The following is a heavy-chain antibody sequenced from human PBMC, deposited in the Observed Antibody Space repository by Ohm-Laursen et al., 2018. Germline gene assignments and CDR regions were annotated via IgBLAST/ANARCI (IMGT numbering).Heavy chain of an antibody. D-gene: IGHD6-13*01. CDR1: GFIFSSTW. CDR3: ARHSRISRWD. Sequence: SLRLSCTASGFIFSSTWMSWVRPAPGKGLEWVANIKEDGSEKYYVDSVKGRFTISRDNAKNSLYLQMSSLRPEDTALYYCARHSRISRWDWGQGTLVTVSS. J-gene: IGHJ1*01. CDR2: IKEDGSEK. V-gene: IGHV3-7*01.